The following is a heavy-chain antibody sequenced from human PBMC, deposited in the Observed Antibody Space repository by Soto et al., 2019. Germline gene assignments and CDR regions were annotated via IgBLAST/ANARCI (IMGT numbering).Heavy chain of an antibody. V-gene: IGHV3-23*01. CDR1: GFTFSSYD. D-gene: IGHD6-19*01. CDR2: ISGSGGST. CDR3: AKEGSDSSGWSQVDY. Sequence: EVQLLESGGGLVQPGGSLILSCAASGFTFSSYDMSWVRQAPGKGLEWVSAISGSGGSTYYADSVKGRFTISRDNSKTTRDLQMNSLRAEDTAVYYCAKEGSDSSGWSQVDYWGQGTLVTVSS. J-gene: IGHJ4*02.